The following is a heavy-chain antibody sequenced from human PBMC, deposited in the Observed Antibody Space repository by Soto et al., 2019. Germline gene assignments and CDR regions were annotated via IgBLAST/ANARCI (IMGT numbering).Heavy chain of an antibody. CDR1: GFTFGDYA. Sequence: GGSLRLSCTASGFTFGDYAMSWFRQAPGKGLGWVGFIRSKADGGTTEYAASVKGIFTISRDDSKSIAYLQMNSLKTEDTAVYYCTRSRSPAYCGGDCYVDYWGQGTLVTVSS. CDR2: IRSKADGGTT. D-gene: IGHD2-21*02. J-gene: IGHJ4*02. CDR3: TRSRSPAYCGGDCYVDY. V-gene: IGHV3-49*03.